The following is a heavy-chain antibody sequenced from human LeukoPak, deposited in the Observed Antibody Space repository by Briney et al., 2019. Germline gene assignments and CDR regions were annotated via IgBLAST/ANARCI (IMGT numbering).Heavy chain of an antibody. D-gene: IGHD2-21*02. CDR3: ARWHIVVVTAIPLGYFDL. CDR1: GGPISSYY. Sequence: SETLSLTCTVSGGPISSYYWSWIRQPPGKGLEWIGYIYYSGSTNYNPSLKSRVTISVDTSKNQFSLKLSSVTAADTAVYYCARWHIVVVTAIPLGYFDLWGRGTLVTVSS. J-gene: IGHJ2*01. V-gene: IGHV4-59*01. CDR2: IYYSGST.